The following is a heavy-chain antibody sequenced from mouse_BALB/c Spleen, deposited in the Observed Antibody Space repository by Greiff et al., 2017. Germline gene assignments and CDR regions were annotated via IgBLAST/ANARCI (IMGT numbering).Heavy chain of an antibody. D-gene: IGHD2-14*01. J-gene: IGHJ3*01. CDR3: AKAYYRYDEFAY. CDR1: GFTFTDYY. Sequence: EVQLVESGGGLVQPGGSLRLSCATSGFTFTDYYMSWVRQPPGKALEWLGFIRNKANGYTTEYSASVKGRFTISRDNSQSILYLQMNTLRAEDSATYYCAKAYYRYDEFAYWGQGTLVTVSA. V-gene: IGHV7-3*02. CDR2: IRNKANGYTT.